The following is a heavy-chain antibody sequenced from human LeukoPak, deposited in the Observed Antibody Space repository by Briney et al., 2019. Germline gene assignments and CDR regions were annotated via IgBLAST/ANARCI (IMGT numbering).Heavy chain of an antibody. CDR1: GFTFSRYA. J-gene: IGHJ4*02. D-gene: IGHD3-10*01. V-gene: IGHV3-64D*06. CDR3: VKDGSGSYYTYYFDY. CDR2: ISSNGGST. Sequence: GGSLRLSCSASGFTFSRYAMHWVRRAPGKGLEYVSAISSNGGSTYYADSVKGGFTISRDNSKNTLYLQMSSLRAEDTAVYYCVKDGSGSYYTYYFDYWGQGTLVTVSS.